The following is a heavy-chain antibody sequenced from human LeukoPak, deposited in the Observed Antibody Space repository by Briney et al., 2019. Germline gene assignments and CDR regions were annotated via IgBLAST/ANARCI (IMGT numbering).Heavy chain of an antibody. CDR3: ARDRGRGSSHNDY. CDR2: IWYDGSNI. V-gene: IGHV3-33*01. D-gene: IGHD2-15*01. CDR1: GFTFSSYG. Sequence: GGSLRLSCAASGFTFSSYGMHWVRQAPGKGLERVAVIWYDGSNIYYADSVKGRFTISRDNSKNTLYLQMDSLRAEDTAVYYCARDRGRGSSHNDYWGQGILVTVSS. J-gene: IGHJ4*02.